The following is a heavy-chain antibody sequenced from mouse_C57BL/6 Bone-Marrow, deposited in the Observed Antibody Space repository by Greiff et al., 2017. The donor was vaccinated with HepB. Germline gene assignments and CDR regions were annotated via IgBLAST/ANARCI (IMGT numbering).Heavy chain of an antibody. Sequence: QVQLKQPGAELVKPGASVKLSCKASGYTFTSYWMQWVKQRPGQGLEWIGEIDPSDSYTNYNQKFKGKATLTVDTSSSTAYMQLSSLTSEDSAVYYCAREGPGITTVVATKYFDVWGTGTTVTVSS. CDR3: AREGPGITTVVATKYFDV. V-gene: IGHV1-50*01. CDR1: GYTFTSYW. J-gene: IGHJ1*03. D-gene: IGHD1-1*01. CDR2: IDPSDSYT.